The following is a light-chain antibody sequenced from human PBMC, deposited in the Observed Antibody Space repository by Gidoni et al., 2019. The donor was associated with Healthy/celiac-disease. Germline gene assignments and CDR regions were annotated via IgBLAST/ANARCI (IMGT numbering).Light chain of an antibody. V-gene: IGLV3-27*01. Sequence: SSELTQPSSVSVSPGQTARITCPGDVLAKKYARWFQQKPGQAPVLVIYKDSERPSGIPARFSASSSGTTFTLTISGAQVEDEADYYCYSAADTNQVFGGWTKLTVL. CDR3: YSAADTNQV. CDR1: VLAKKY. J-gene: IGLJ3*02. CDR2: KDS.